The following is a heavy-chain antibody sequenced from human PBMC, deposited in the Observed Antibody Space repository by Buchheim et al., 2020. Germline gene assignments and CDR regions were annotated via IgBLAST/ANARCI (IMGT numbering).Heavy chain of an antibody. V-gene: IGHV3-48*03. J-gene: IGHJ6*02. Sequence: EVQLVESGGGLVQPGGSLRLSCAASGFTFSSYEMNWVRQAPGKGLEWVSYISSSGSTIYYADSVKGRFTISRDNAKNSLYLQMNSLRAEDTAVYYCARDGTEVRGYSYGYRYYYYYGMDVWGQGTT. D-gene: IGHD5-18*01. CDR2: ISSSGSTI. CDR3: ARDGTEVRGYSYGYRYYYYYGMDV. CDR1: GFTFSSYE.